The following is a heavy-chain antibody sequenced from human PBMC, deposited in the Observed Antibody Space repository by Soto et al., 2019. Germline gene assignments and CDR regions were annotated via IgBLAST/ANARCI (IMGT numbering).Heavy chain of an antibody. V-gene: IGHV1-8*01. J-gene: IGHJ6*03. CDR2: MNPNSGNT. Sequence: ASVKVSCKASGYTFTSYDINWVRQATGQGLEWMGWMNPNSGNTGYAQKFQGRVTMTRNTSISTAYMELSSLRSEDTAVYYCARFGTTAPYPYYYYYYMDVWGKGTTVTVS. CDR3: ARFGTTAPYPYYYYYYMDV. D-gene: IGHD4-17*01. CDR1: GYTFTSYD.